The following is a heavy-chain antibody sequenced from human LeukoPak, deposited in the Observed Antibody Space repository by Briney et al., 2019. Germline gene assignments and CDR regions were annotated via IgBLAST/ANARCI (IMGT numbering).Heavy chain of an antibody. Sequence: GGSLRLSCAASGFTFSSYGMHWVRQAPGKGLEWVAVISYDGSNKYYADSVKGRFTISRDNSKNTLYLQMNSLRAEDTAVYYCARRSYRPRYYYMDVWGKGTTVTISS. J-gene: IGHJ6*03. CDR3: ARRSYRPRYYYMDV. CDR2: ISYDGSNK. D-gene: IGHD1-26*01. V-gene: IGHV3-30*03. CDR1: GFTFSSYG.